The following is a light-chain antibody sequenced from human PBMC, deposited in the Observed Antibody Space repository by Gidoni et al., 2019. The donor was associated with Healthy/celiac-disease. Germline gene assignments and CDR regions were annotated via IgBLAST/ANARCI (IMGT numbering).Light chain of an antibody. CDR1: QRVSSN. Sequence: EIVLTQSPATLSLSPGERATSPCRASQRVSSNLAWYQQKPAQAPRLLIYDAANRATGRPARFIGSGSGTDVSLTTSSLVPEDFAVYYCQQRSNWPPITFGQGTRLEIK. CDR2: DAA. CDR3: QQRSNWPPIT. J-gene: IGKJ5*01. V-gene: IGKV3-11*01.